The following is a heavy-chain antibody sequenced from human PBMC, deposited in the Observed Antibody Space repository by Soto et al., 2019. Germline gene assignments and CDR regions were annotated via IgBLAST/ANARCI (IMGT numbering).Heavy chain of an antibody. V-gene: IGHV3-23*01. CDR2: ISGSGGST. J-gene: IGHJ1*01. Sequence: EVQLLESGGGLVQPGGSLRLSCAASGFTFSSYAMTWVRQAPGKGLEWVSAISGSGGSTYYADSVKGRFTISRDNSKNTLYLPMYSLRVEDTAVYYCAKVWYAASIIVGVGTWGHGTLVTVSS. D-gene: IGHD1-26*01. CDR3: AKVWYAASIIVGVGT. CDR1: GFTFSSYA.